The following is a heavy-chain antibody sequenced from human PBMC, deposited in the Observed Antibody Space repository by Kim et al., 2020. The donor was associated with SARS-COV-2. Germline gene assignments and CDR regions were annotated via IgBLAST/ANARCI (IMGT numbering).Heavy chain of an antibody. CDR2: ISSNGGST. Sequence: GGSLRLSCSASGFTFSSYAMHWVRQAPGKGLEYVSAISSNGGSTYYADSVKGRFTISRDNSKNTLYLQMSSLRAEDTAVYYCVKGSSGWYVSVIDYWGQGTLVTVSS. CDR3: VKGSSGWYVSVIDY. V-gene: IGHV3-64D*09. CDR1: GFTFSSYA. J-gene: IGHJ4*02. D-gene: IGHD6-19*01.